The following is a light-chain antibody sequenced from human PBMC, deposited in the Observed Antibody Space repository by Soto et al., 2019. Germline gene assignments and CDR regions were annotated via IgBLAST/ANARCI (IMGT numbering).Light chain of an antibody. CDR2: GAS. J-gene: IGKJ4*01. V-gene: IGKV3-20*01. Sequence: EVVLTQSPGTLSLSPWERATLSCRASQSVSSNFLAWYQQKPGQTPRLLIYGASNRATGIPDRFTGSGSGTDFTLTISRLETEDVAVYYCQQYGSSLIFGGGTKVEIK. CDR1: QSVSSNF. CDR3: QQYGSSLI.